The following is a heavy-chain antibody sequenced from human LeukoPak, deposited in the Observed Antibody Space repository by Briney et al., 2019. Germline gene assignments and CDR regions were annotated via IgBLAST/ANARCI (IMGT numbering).Heavy chain of an antibody. CDR2: INTNTGNP. D-gene: IGHD3-3*01. J-gene: IGHJ5*02. Sequence: GASVKVSCKASGYTFTSYAMNWVRQAPGQGLEWMGWINTNTGNPTYAQGFTGRFVFSLDTSVSTAYLQISSLKAEDTAVYYCARDSSDYDFWSGYYRVSWFDPWGQGTLVTVSS. CDR3: ARDSSDYDFWSGYYRVSWFDP. V-gene: IGHV7-4-1*02. CDR1: GYTFTSYA.